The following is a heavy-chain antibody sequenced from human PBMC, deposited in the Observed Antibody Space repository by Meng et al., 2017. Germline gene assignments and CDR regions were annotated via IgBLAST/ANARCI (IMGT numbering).Heavy chain of an antibody. CDR1: GFPFSSYC. V-gene: IGHV3-74*01. CDR3: AREPRTPFYSSNWFDP. Sequence: VESVAAGGGSVKPGGSMRLSCAGSGFPFSSYCIHWVGQAPGKGLVWVSRINSDGSSTSYADSVKGRFTISSDNAKNTLYLQMNSLRAEDTAVYYCAREPRTPFYSSNWFDPWGQGTLVTVSS. D-gene: IGHD6-19*01. J-gene: IGHJ5*02. CDR2: INSDGSST.